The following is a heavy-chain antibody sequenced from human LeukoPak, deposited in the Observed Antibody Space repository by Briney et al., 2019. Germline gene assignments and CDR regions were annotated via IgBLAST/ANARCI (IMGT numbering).Heavy chain of an antibody. CDR2: IYYSGST. J-gene: IGHJ4*02. CDR1: GGSISSSSYY. CDR3: ARTEGLTYYDILTGYYNPGYFDY. Sequence: SETLSLTCTVSGGSISSSSYYWGWIRQPPGKGLEWIGSIYYSGSTYYNSSLKSRVTISVDTSKNQFSLKLSSVTAADTAVYYCARTEGLTYYDILTGYYNPGYFDYWGQGTLVTVSS. D-gene: IGHD3-9*01. V-gene: IGHV4-39*07.